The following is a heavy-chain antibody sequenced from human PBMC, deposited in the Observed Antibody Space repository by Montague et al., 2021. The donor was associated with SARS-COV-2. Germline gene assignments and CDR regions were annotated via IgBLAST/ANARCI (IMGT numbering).Heavy chain of an antibody. CDR1: GFTFSSYW. CDR3: AGEGHYYDSSSYYRSFDY. D-gene: IGHD3-22*01. CDR2: IKSDGSST. Sequence: SLRLSCAASGFTFSSYWMHWVRQAPGKGLVWVSRIKSDGSSTNYADSVKGRFTISRDNAKNTLYLQMNSLRAEDTAVYYCAGEGHYYDSSSYYRSFDYWGQGTLVTVSS. J-gene: IGHJ4*02. V-gene: IGHV3-74*01.